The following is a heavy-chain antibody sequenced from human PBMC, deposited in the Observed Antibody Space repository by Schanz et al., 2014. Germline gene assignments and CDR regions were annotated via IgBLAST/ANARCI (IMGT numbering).Heavy chain of an antibody. CDR3: AKYGGGYSYGFVEY. V-gene: IGHV3-23*01. Sequence: EVQLLESGGGLVQPGGSLRLSCAASGFTFSNHALSWVRQTPGKGLEWVSSITTGGNTYYRDSVKGRFIVSRDNSKNTLYLEMNRLRVDDTAVYYCAKYGGGYSYGFVEYWGQGILVTVSS. CDR1: GFTFSNHA. J-gene: IGHJ4*02. CDR2: ITTGGNT. D-gene: IGHD5-18*01.